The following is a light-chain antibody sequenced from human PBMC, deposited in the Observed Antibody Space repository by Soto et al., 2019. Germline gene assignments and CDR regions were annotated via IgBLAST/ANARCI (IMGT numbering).Light chain of an antibody. V-gene: IGKV1-5*01. CDR1: QTISSW. CDR2: AAS. CDR3: QQYFSYPWT. Sequence: DIQMTQSPSTLSGSVGDRVTITCRASQTISSWLAWYQQKPGKAPKLLIYAASTLQSGVPSRFSGSGSGTDFTLTISCLQSEEFATYYCQQYFSYPWTFGQGTKVDI. J-gene: IGKJ1*01.